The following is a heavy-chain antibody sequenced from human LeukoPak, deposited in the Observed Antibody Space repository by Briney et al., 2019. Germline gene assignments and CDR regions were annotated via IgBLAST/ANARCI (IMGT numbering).Heavy chain of an antibody. V-gene: IGHV3-9*03. Sequence: PGMSLRLSCVGSGFKFDDYSMHWVRQVPGKGLEWVSGISWSTATIAYADSVKGRFTISRDNAKNSLYLQINSLRPEDMALYYCAKGGSKGWYADHWGQGTLVTVSS. CDR2: ISWSTATI. CDR1: GFKFDDYS. CDR3: AKGGSKGWYADH. J-gene: IGHJ5*02. D-gene: IGHD6-19*01.